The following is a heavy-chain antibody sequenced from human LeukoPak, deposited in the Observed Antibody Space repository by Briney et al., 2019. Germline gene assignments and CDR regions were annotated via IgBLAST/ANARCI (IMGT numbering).Heavy chain of an antibody. CDR2: IWFDGTNE. D-gene: IGHD6-6*01. CDR3: AKDESLSYSSSGFEY. Sequence: GGSLRLSCAASGFSFSSYCMHWVRQAPGKGLDWVALIWFDGTNEHYVDSVKGRFTISRDNSKNTLYLQMNSLRADETGMYYCAKDESLSYSSSGFEYWGQGTLGTVSS. V-gene: IGHV3-33*06. CDR1: GFSFSSYC. J-gene: IGHJ4*02.